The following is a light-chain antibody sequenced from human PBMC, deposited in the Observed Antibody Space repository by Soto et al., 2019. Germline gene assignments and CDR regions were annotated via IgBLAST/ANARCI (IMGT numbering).Light chain of an antibody. CDR3: QQYNNWPIT. J-gene: IGKJ5*01. Sequence: EIVMTQSPAPLSVSPGEGATLSCRSSQDIRSKLARYQQKPGQAPRLLISGASSRATGIPDRFSGSGSETDCTLTISSLRSEDAAVYHCQQYNNWPITLGQGTRLEIK. CDR2: GAS. CDR1: QDIRSK. V-gene: IGKV3D-15*01.